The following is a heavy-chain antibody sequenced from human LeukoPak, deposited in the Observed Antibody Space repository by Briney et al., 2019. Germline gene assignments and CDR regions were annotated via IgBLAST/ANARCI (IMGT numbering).Heavy chain of an antibody. CDR2: IYYSGST. CDR3: ARSWDSSGYSPEYFDY. V-gene: IGHV4-39*07. J-gene: IGHJ4*02. D-gene: IGHD3-22*01. CDR1: GGSISSPTHY. Sequence: PSETLSLTCTVSGGSISSPTHYWGWIRQAPGKGLEWIGSIYYSGSTYYNPSLKSRVTISVDTSKNQFSLKLSSVTAADTAVYYCARSWDSSGYSPEYFDYWGQGTLVTVSS.